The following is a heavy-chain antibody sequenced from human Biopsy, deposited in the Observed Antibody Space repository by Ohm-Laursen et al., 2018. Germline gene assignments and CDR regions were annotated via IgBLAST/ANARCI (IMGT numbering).Heavy chain of an antibody. CDR2: INDSGRT. Sequence: SDTLSLTCAVYGESFSGYYCSWIRQPPGKGLEWIGEINDSGRTNYNPSLRSRVTFSVDTSKNQFSLKLSSVTAADTAVYYCARGTNYYGSGRNRHWFDPWGQGTQVTVSS. CDR3: ARGTNYYGSGRNRHWFDP. J-gene: IGHJ5*02. V-gene: IGHV4-34*01. CDR1: GESFSGYY. D-gene: IGHD3-10*01.